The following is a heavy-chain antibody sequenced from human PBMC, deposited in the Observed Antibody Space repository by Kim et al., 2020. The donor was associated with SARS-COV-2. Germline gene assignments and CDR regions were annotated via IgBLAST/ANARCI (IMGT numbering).Heavy chain of an antibody. CDR3: ARESIAAENYFDY. D-gene: IGHD6-13*01. Sequence: YTPARKSRVPISVDTSKNQFSRKLSSVTAADTAVYYCARESIAAENYFDYWGQGTLVTVSS. V-gene: IGHV4-59*01. J-gene: IGHJ4*02.